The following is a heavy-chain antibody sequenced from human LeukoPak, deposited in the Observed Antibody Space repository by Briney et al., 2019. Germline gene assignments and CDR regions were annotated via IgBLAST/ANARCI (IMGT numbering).Heavy chain of an antibody. CDR1: GFTFSSYA. CDR2: ISGSGGST. CDR3: AKGRGSEPVEGFDY. J-gene: IGHJ4*02. Sequence: GGSLRLSCAASGFTFSSYAMSWVRQAPGKGLEWVSAISGSGGSTCYADSVKGRFTISRDNSKNTLYLQMNSLRAEDTAVYYCAKGRGSEPVEGFDYWGQGTLVTVSS. D-gene: IGHD1-26*01. V-gene: IGHV3-23*01.